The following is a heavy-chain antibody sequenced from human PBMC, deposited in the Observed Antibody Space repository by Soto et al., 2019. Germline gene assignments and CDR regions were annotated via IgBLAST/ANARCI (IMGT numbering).Heavy chain of an antibody. V-gene: IGHV4-28*01. D-gene: IGHD1-26*01. J-gene: IGHJ4*02. CDR1: GYSISSSNW. Sequence: QVQLQESGPGLVKPSDTLSLTCAVSGYSISSSNWWGWIRQPPGKGLEWIGYIYYSGTTYYNPSLKSRVTMTVDTSRNQFSLKLTSVTAVDTAVYYYARREIQGPIDYWGQGTLVTVSS. CDR2: IYYSGTT. CDR3: ARREIQGPIDY.